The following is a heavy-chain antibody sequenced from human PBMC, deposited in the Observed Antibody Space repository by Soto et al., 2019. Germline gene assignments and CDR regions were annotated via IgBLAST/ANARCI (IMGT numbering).Heavy chain of an antibody. CDR1: GYTFTSYY. J-gene: IGHJ6*02. CDR3: VRHRKPLSWSRDYGMDV. D-gene: IGHD6-13*01. CDR2: INPSGGST. Sequence: GASVKVSCKASGYTFTSYYMHWVRQAPGQGLEWMGIINPSGGSTSYAQKFQGRVTMTRDTSTSTVYMELSSLRSEDTAVYYCVRHRKPLSWSRDYGMDVWGQGTTVTVSS. V-gene: IGHV1-46*01.